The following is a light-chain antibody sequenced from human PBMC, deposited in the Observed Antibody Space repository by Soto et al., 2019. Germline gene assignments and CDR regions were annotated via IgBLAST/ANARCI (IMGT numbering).Light chain of an antibody. J-gene: IGKJ4*01. CDR3: QQRSNWPLLS. CDR1: QSVGSH. CDR2: DAS. V-gene: IGKV3-11*01. Sequence: EIVLTQSPATLSLSPGERATLSCTASQSVGSHLAWYQQKPGQGPRLLFYDASNGATGIPGRFSASGSGTDFTLTISSLEPEGFAVYYCQQRSNWPLLSFGGGTKVEIK.